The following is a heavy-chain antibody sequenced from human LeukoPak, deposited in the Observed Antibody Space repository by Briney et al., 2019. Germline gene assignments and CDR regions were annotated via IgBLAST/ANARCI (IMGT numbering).Heavy chain of an antibody. CDR2: ISSGGDIM. CDR1: GLRFSDYY. Sequence: GGSLRLSCAASGLRFSDYYVSWIRQAPGKGLQWVSYISSGGDIMHYADSVKGRFTSSRDNAKNSGYLEMNSLGAEDTAVYYCATNLIGAGENFQQWGQGTLVTVSS. CDR3: ATNLIGAGENFQQ. V-gene: IGHV3-11*01. J-gene: IGHJ1*01. D-gene: IGHD2/OR15-2a*01.